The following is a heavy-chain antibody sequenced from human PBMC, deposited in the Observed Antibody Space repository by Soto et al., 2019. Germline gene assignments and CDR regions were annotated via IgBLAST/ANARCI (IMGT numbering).Heavy chain of an antibody. CDR1: GFSLTTPGAG. CDR3: AHRGYGDYPRDNWFDP. CDR2: IYWNDDK. V-gene: IGHV2-5*01. D-gene: IGHD4-17*01. J-gene: IGHJ5*02. Sequence: QITLKESDPTLVKPTQTLTLTCTFSGFSLTTPGAGVGWIRQPPGTALEWLALIYWNDDKRYSPSLKSRLTITKDTSKNQVVLIMTNVDTVDTATYYCAHRGYGDYPRDNWFDPWGQGVPVIVS.